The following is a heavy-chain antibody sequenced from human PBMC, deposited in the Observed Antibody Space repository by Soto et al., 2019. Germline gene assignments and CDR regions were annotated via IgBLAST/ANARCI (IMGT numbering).Heavy chain of an antibody. Sequence: SETLSLTCTVASCSIIAYYWTWIPQPPGKAIESDGHIFHSGTTNYNPSLKSRSTISVDTSKNQFSLRLSSLTAADTAMYYCAKLGIVASGPLHYWGQG. J-gene: IGHJ4*02. CDR3: AKLGIVASGPLHY. D-gene: IGHD6-13*01. CDR2: IFHSGTT. CDR1: SCSIIAYY. V-gene: IGHV4-59*08.